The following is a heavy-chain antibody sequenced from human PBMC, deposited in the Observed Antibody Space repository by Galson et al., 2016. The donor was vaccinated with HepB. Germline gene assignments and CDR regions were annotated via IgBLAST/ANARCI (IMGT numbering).Heavy chain of an antibody. CDR1: GFTFRSYA. D-gene: IGHD3-16*01. CDR2: ISYDGSDK. CDR3: ARVLWGLLTPGPLDI. J-gene: IGHJ3*02. Sequence: SLRLSCAASGFTFRSYAMYWVRQAPGKGLEWVAAISYDGSDKYYADSVKGRFSISRDSFKNTLFLQLNSLRPEDTAVYFCARVLWGLLTPGPLDIWGQGTMVTVSS. V-gene: IGHV3-30*04.